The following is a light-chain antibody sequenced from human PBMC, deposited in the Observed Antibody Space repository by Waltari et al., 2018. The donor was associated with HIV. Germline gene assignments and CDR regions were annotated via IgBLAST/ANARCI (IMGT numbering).Light chain of an antibody. CDR3: SSYAPTNKFYVL. CDR2: EVT. CDR1: SSDFVGSNF. V-gene: IGLV2-8*01. J-gene: IGLJ2*01. Sequence: QPALTQPPSASGSPGQSVTMSCPGPSSDFVGSNFSSWYQQHPGKAPKLIMTEVTKRPSGVPDRFSGSKSGNTASLTVSGLQAEDEAHYYCSSYAPTNKFYVLFGGGTTLTVL.